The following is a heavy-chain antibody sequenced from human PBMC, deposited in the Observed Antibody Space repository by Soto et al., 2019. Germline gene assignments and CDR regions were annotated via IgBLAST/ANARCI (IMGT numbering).Heavy chain of an antibody. V-gene: IGHV3-9*01. CDR1: GFTFDDNA. D-gene: IGHD3-16*01. CDR3: AISQDRGGRTTFIY. Sequence: PGGSLRLSCAVSGFTFDDNAMHWVRQAPEKGLEWVSGINCKSDICYADSVKGRFTISRDNAENSLYLQMNSLRAEDTALYYCAISQDRGGRTTFIYWGQGTQVTVSS. J-gene: IGHJ4*02. CDR2: INCKSDI.